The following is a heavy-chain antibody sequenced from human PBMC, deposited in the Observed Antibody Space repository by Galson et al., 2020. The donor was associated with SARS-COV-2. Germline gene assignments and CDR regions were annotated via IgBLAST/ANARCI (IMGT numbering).Heavy chain of an antibody. V-gene: IGHV1-24*01. CDR2: FDPEDGET. D-gene: IGHD6-19*01. Sequence: ASVKVSCKVSGYTLTELSMHWVRQAPGKGLEWMGGFDPEDGETIYAQKFQGRVTMTEDTSTDTAYMELNSLRSEDTAVYYCATSSPVAGPNWFDPWGQGTLVTVSS. J-gene: IGHJ5*02. CDR1: GYTLTELS. CDR3: ATSSPVAGPNWFDP.